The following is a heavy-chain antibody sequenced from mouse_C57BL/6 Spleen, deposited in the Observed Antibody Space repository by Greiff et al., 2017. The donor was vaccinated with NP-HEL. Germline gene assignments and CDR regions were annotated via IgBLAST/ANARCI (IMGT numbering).Heavy chain of an antibody. CDR1: GYTFTSYW. CDR3: AREYYYYGSSYGDWYFDV. J-gene: IGHJ1*03. V-gene: IGHV1-52*01. Sequence: KQSCKASGYTFTSYWMHWVKQRPIQGLEWIGNIDPSDSETHYNQKFKDKATLTVDKSSSTAYMQLSSLTSEDSAVYYCAREYYYYGSSYGDWYFDVWGTGTTVTVSS. D-gene: IGHD1-1*01. CDR2: IDPSDSET.